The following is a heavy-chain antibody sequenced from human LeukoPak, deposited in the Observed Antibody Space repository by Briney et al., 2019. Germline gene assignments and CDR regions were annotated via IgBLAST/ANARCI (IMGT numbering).Heavy chain of an antibody. CDR1: GGSISGYY. J-gene: IGHJ4*02. CDR3: ARGQYYHDSTGYYY. V-gene: IGHV4-59*01. CDR2: IYKTGGT. Sequence: PSETLSLTCSVSGGSISGYYWSWIRQSPGKGLEWIGFIYKTGGTDYNPSLKSRVTISVDTSKNQFSLKLSSVTAADTAVYYCARGQYYHDSTGYYYWGQGTLVTVSS. D-gene: IGHD3-22*01.